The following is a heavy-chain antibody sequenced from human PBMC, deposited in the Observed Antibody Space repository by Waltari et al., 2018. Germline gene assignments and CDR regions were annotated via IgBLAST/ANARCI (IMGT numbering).Heavy chain of an antibody. CDR2: LILSGGAT. CDR3: AKMFSGHYSFDY. Sequence: EVQLLESGGGLAQPGGSLSLSCAASGSTFSTYAMTLVRQAPGEGLEWVALILSGGATFYADSVKGRFTISTDKSKNTLYLQMNSLRAEDTATYYCAKMFSGHYSFDYWGQGTLVTVSS. V-gene: IGHV3-23*01. CDR1: GSTFSTYA. J-gene: IGHJ4*02. D-gene: IGHD3-22*01.